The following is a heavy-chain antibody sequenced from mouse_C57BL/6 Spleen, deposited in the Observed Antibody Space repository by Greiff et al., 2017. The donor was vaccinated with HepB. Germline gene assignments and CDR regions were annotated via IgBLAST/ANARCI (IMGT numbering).Heavy chain of an antibody. Sequence: QVQLKQPGAELVKPGASVKLSCKASGYTFTSYWMQWVKQRPGQGLEWIGEIDPSDSYTNYNQKFKGKATLTVDTSSSTAYMQLSSLTSEDSAVYYCARMDGYYGAMDYWGQGTSVTVSS. D-gene: IGHD2-3*01. CDR2: IDPSDSYT. J-gene: IGHJ4*01. CDR3: ARMDGYYGAMDY. V-gene: IGHV1-50*01. CDR1: GYTFTSYW.